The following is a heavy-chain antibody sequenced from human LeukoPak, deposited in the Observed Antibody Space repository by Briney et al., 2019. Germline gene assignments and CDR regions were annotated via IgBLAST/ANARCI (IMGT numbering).Heavy chain of an antibody. CDR3: ATPKRYSGSYYLSD. Sequence: SETLPLTCTVSGGSISSSSYYWGWIRQPPGKGLEWIGSIYYSGTTYYNPSLKSRVTISVDTSKNQFSLKLSSVAAADTAVYYCATPKRYSGSYYLSDWGQGTLVTVSS. V-gene: IGHV4-39*01. J-gene: IGHJ4*02. CDR1: GGSISSSSYY. D-gene: IGHD1-26*01. CDR2: IYYSGTT.